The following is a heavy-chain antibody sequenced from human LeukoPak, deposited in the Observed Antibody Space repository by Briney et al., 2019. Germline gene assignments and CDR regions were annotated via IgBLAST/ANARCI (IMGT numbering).Heavy chain of an antibody. Sequence: GASVKVSCKASGYTFTRYGISWVRQAPGQGLEWMGWISAYNGNTNYAQKPQGRVTMTTDTSTSTAYVELRSLRSDDTAVYYCARGGGYYGSGSYYPSRWFDPWGQGTLVTVSS. CDR3: ARGGGYYGSGSYYPSRWFDP. CDR2: ISAYNGNT. J-gene: IGHJ5*02. CDR1: GYTFTRYG. D-gene: IGHD3-10*01. V-gene: IGHV1-18*01.